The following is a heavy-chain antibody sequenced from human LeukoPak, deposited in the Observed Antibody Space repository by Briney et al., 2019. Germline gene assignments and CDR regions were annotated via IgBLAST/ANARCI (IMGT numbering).Heavy chain of an antibody. CDR1: GFTFSSYG. V-gene: IGHV3-33*06. CDR3: AKDTRLGFGDPSPWFDP. D-gene: IGHD3-10*01. CDR2: IWYDGSNK. Sequence: GRSLRLSCAASGFTFSSYGMHWVRQAPGKGLEWVAVIWYDGSNKYYADSVKGRFTISRDNSKNTLYLQMNSLRAEDTAVYYCAKDTRLGFGDPSPWFDPWGQGTLVTVSS. J-gene: IGHJ5*02.